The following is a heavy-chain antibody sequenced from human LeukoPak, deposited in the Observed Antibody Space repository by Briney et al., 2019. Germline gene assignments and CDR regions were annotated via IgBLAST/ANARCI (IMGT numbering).Heavy chain of an antibody. V-gene: IGHV3-23*01. CDR1: GFTFSSYA. D-gene: IGHD2-2*01. J-gene: IGHJ4*02. CDR3: ARGARSTTIDY. CDR2: VSDSGVKT. Sequence: PGGSLRLSCAASGFTFSSYAMTWARQAPGKGLEWVSSVSDSGVKTIYADSVKGRFAISRDNSKDTLFLQMNSLRADDTAVCYCARGARSTTIDYWGQGTLVTVSS.